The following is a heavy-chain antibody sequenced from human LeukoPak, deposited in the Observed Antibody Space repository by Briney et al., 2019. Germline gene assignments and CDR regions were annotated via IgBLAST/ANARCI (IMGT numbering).Heavy chain of an antibody. J-gene: IGHJ3*02. CDR1: GFTFTTYW. Sequence: PGGSLRLSCAASGFTFTTYWMSWVRQAPGKGLEWVANIKQDGSEKYYVDSVKGRFTISRDNAKNSLYLQISSLRAEDTAVYYCARNQWLVQDAFDIWGQGTMVTVSS. CDR3: ARNQWLVQDAFDI. V-gene: IGHV3-7*01. CDR2: IKQDGSEK. D-gene: IGHD6-19*01.